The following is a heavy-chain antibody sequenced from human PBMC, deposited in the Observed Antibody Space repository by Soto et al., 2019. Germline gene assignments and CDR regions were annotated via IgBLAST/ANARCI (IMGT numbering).Heavy chain of an antibody. CDR1: GFTFSSYG. CDR2: ISYDGSNK. V-gene: IGHV3-30*18. Sequence: QVQLVESGGGVVQPGRSLRLSCAASGFTFSSYGMHWVRQAPGKGLEWVAVISYDGSNKYYADSVKGQFTISRDNSKNTLYLQMNSLRAEDTAVYYCAKDRGYYFDYWGQGTLVTVSS. CDR3: AKDRGYYFDY. J-gene: IGHJ4*02.